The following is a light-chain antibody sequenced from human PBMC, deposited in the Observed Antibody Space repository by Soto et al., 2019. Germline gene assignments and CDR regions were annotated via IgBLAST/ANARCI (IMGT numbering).Light chain of an antibody. V-gene: IGLV1-40*01. CDR1: SSNIGRGYD. Sequence: QSVLTQPPSVSGAPGQRVSISCTGSSSNIGRGYDVHWYQQVPGSAPRLLISGDNTRPSGVPDRFSGSRSGTSASLAITGLQAEDEGDYYCQTFDSSLTIRCVFGAGTKLTVL. J-gene: IGLJ2*01. CDR2: GDN. CDR3: QTFDSSLTIRCV.